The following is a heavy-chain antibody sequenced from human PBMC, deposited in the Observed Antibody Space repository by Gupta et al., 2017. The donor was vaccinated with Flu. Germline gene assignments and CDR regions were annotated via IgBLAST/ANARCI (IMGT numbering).Heavy chain of an antibody. CDR3: ARDFWSGVYYFGMDV. Sequence: QVQLVQSGAEVKNPGASVRVSCKASGYTFISYDISWVRQAPGQGLEWMGWVNANTGKTGYAERFQGRVTLTRNTSINTAYMELSSLTSDDTAVYYCARDFWSGVYYFGMDVWGQGTTVSVSS. D-gene: IGHD3-3*01. CDR1: GYTFISYD. CDR2: VNANTGKT. J-gene: IGHJ6*02. V-gene: IGHV1-8*01.